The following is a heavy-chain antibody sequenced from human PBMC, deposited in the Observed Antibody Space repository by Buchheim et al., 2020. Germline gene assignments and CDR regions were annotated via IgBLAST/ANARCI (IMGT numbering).Heavy chain of an antibody. V-gene: IGHV3-48*04. Sequence: EVQLVESGGGLVQPGGSLRLSCAASGFTFSSYSMNWVRQAPGKGLEWVSYFSSSSSTIYYADSVKGRFTISRDNAKNSLYLQMNSLRAEDTAVYYCARTHSSGWYPSEHFDYWGQGTL. D-gene: IGHD6-19*01. CDR2: FSSSSSTI. J-gene: IGHJ4*02. CDR3: ARTHSSGWYPSEHFDY. CDR1: GFTFSSYS.